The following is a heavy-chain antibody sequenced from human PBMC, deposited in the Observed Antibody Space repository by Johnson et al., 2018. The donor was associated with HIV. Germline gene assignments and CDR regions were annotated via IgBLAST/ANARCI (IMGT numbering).Heavy chain of an antibody. Sequence: QMQLVESGGGVVQPGRSLRLSCAASRFTFSSYAMHWVRQAPGKGLEWVAVISYDGNNKYYSDPAQGRFTISRDNSKNTLYLHMNNLTAEDTAVYHCAKGYYDSSFGLDMWGQGTMVIVSS. V-gene: IGHV3-30*04. J-gene: IGHJ3*02. CDR1: RFTFSSYA. CDR3: AKGYYDSSFGLDM. CDR2: ISYDGNNK. D-gene: IGHD3-3*01.